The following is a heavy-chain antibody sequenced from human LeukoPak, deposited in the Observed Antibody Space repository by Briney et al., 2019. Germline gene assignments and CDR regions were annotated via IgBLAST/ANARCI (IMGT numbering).Heavy chain of an antibody. D-gene: IGHD5-24*01. CDR1: GGSSSTYY. Sequence: SETLTLTGTVSGGSSSTYYRTWIRQPPGKGLEWIGYIYYSGSTNYNPSLKSRVTISVDTSKNQFSLKLSSVTAADTAVYYCARVMATMREFDYWGQGTLVTVSS. CDR2: IYYSGST. V-gene: IGHV4-59*01. J-gene: IGHJ4*02. CDR3: ARVMATMREFDY.